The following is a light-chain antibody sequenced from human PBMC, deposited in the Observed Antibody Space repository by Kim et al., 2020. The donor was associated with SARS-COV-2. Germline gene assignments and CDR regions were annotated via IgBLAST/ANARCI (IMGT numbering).Light chain of an antibody. CDR2: GKN. CDR1: SLRTYY. CDR3: NSRDNSGDHVV. J-gene: IGLJ2*01. V-gene: IGLV3-19*01. Sequence: SSELTQDPAVSVALGQTVRITCQGDSLRTYYASWYQQKPGQAPILVIYGKNNRPSGIPDRFSGSSSGNTASLTLTGAQAVDEADYYCNSRDNSGDHVVFG.